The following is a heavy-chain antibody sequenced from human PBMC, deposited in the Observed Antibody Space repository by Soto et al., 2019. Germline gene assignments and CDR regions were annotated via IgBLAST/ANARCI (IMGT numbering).Heavy chain of an antibody. CDR3: ARVPAVASTIPSLWFDP. Sequence: LSLTCNVSGGSISRYYWSWIRQPPGKGLEWTGYIHYSGSTKYNPSLKSRVTISVDTSKNQFSLKLTSVTAADTAVYFCARVPAVASTIPSLWFDPWGQGTLVTVSS. CDR1: GGSISRYY. CDR2: IHYSGST. J-gene: IGHJ5*02. D-gene: IGHD6-19*01. V-gene: IGHV4-59*01.